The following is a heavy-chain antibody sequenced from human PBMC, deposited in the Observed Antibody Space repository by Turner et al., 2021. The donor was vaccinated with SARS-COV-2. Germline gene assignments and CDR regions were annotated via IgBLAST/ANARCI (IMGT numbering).Heavy chain of an antibody. J-gene: IGHJ6*02. CDR1: GFTFSSDA. CDR2: VGGSGDTP. Sequence: EVQLLESGGGLIQPGGSLRLSCAASGFTFSSDAMSWVRQARGERLEGVSAVGGSGDTPFYAASVESGFTISRDGSTNIMSLQINSLRADDTTVYYCAKELAAQLIGFYNNDGMDAWGPGTTVIVSS. V-gene: IGHV3-23*01. D-gene: IGHD2-2*01. CDR3: AKELAAQLIGFYNNDGMDA.